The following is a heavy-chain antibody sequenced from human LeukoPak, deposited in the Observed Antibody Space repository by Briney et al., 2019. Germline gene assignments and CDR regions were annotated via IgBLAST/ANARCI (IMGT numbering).Heavy chain of an antibody. Sequence: GWALRLSCAASRCTVSSNYMSEVRQAPGKGLEGVSVIYSGGSTYCADCVKGRFPISRDNSKHTLYLQMHRLRAEDTAVYYCASQVVAEFFSRYYYGMDVWGQGTTVTVSS. D-gene: IGHD2-15*01. CDR2: IYSGGST. J-gene: IGHJ6*02. V-gene: IGHV3-53*01. CDR3: ASQVVAEFFSRYYYGMDV. CDR1: RCTVSSNY.